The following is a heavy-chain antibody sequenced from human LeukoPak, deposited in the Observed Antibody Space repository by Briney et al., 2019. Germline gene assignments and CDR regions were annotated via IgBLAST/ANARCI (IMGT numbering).Heavy chain of an antibody. D-gene: IGHD6-13*01. CDR3: AKDLRKRPSSSSGFDY. V-gene: IGHV3-23*01. CDR2: ISGSGGST. CDR1: GFTFSSYG. Sequence: GGSLRLSCAASGFTFSSYGMSWVRQAPGKGLEWVSGISGSGGSTYYADSVKGRLTISRDNSKNTLYLQMNSLRAEDTAVYYCAKDLRKRPSSSSGFDYWGQGTLVTVSS. J-gene: IGHJ4*02.